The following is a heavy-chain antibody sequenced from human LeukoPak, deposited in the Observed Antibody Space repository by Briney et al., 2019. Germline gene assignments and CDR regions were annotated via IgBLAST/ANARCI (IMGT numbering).Heavy chain of an antibody. J-gene: IGHJ5*02. CDR3: AREPYCSSTSCWYNWFDP. CDR1: GGTFASYA. CDR2: IIPIFGTA. D-gene: IGHD2-2*01. Sequence: ASVKVSCKASGGTFASYAISWVRQAPGQGLEWVGGIIPIFGTANYAQKFQGRVTITADESTSTAYMELSSLRSEDTAVYYCAREPYCSSTSCWYNWFDPWGQGTLVTVSS. V-gene: IGHV1-69*13.